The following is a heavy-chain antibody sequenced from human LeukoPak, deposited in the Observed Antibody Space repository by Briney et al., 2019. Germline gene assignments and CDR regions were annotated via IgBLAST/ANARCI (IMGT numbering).Heavy chain of an antibody. CDR2: INPSGGST. CDR3: ARDNSVGDTAWWFDP. CDR1: GYTFTSYY. Sequence: ASVKVSCKASGYTFTSYYMHWVRQAPGQGLEWMGIINPSGGSTSYAQKLQGRVTMTRDMSTSTDYMELSSPRSEDTAVYYCARDNSVGDTAWWFDPWGQGTLVTVSS. D-gene: IGHD1-26*01. J-gene: IGHJ5*02. V-gene: IGHV1-46*04.